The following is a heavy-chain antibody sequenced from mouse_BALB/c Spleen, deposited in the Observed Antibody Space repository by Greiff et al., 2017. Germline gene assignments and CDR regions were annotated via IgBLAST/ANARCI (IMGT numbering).Heavy chain of an antibody. D-gene: IGHD2-2*01. Sequence: EVHLVESGGGLVQPGGSLKLSCAASGFTFSSYGMSWVRQTPDKRLELVATINSNGGSTYYPDSVKGRFTISRDNAKNTLYLQMSSLKSEDTAMYYCARDRGYGYDGWYFDVWGAGTTVTVSS. J-gene: IGHJ1*01. CDR1: GFTFSSYG. CDR3: ARDRGYGYDGWYFDV. CDR2: INSNGGST. V-gene: IGHV5-6-3*01.